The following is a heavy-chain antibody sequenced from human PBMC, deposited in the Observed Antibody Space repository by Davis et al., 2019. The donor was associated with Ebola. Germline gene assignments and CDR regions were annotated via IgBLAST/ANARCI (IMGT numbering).Heavy chain of an antibody. CDR2: ISYDGSYT. CDR3: ARDQAYYDFWGPFDP. J-gene: IGHJ5*02. CDR1: GFTFSSQA. Sequence: GGSLRLSCAASGFTFSSQAMHWVRQAPGKGLEWVAVISYDGSYTYYGDSVKGRFTISRDNSKNTLYLQMNSLRAEDTAVYYCARDQAYYDFWGPFDPWGQGTLVTVSS. V-gene: IGHV3-30-3*01. D-gene: IGHD3-3*01.